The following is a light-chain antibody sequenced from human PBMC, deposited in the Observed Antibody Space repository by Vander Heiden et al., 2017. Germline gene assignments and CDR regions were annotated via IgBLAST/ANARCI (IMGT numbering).Light chain of an antibody. CDR1: NIGSKS. Sequence: VLTQPPSVPVAPGQTAKITCGGDNIGSKSVHWSRQKPGQAPILVVFDDNDRPSGIPERFSGSNSGNTATLTINRVEAGDEAAYYCQVWDSGREHVVFGGGTKLTVL. J-gene: IGLJ2*01. CDR3: QVWDSGREHVV. CDR2: DDN. V-gene: IGLV3-21*02.